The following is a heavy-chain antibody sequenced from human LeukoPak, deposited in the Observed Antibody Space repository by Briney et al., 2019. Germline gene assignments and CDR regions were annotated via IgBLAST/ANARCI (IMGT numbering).Heavy chain of an antibody. CDR1: GFTFDDYA. D-gene: IGHD3-10*01. J-gene: IGHJ4*02. CDR3: ALNYYGSGSSPSTLDY. Sequence: GGSLRLSCAASGFTFDDYAMHWVRQAPGKGLEWVSGISWNSGSIGYADSVKGRFTISRDNAKNSLYLQMNSLRAEDTAVYYCALNYYGSGSSPSTLDYWGQGTLVTVSS. V-gene: IGHV3-9*01. CDR2: ISWNSGSI.